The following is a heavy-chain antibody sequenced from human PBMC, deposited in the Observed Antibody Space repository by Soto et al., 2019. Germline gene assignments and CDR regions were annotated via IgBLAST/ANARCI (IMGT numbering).Heavy chain of an antibody. CDR3: ARDRSSTSSYGMDV. J-gene: IGHJ6*02. CDR1: GFTFSSYG. Sequence: GGSLRLSCAASGFTFSSYGMHWVRQAPGKGLEWVAVIWYDGSNKYYADSVKGRFNISRDNSKNTLYLQMNSLRAEDTAVYYCARDRSSTSSYGMDVWGQGTTVTVSS. V-gene: IGHV3-33*01. D-gene: IGHD2-2*01. CDR2: IWYDGSNK.